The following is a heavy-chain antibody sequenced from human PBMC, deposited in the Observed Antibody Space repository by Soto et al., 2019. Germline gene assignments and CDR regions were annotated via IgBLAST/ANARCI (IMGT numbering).Heavy chain of an antibody. CDR1: GFTCGSYW. V-gene: IGHV3-7*01. J-gene: IGHJ4*02. CDR3: ARDKSSTYSSPYDY. Sequence: GSLRLPCAVSGFTCGSYWLNWVRLIQGKGLEWVAYIKPDGSATYYVDSVKGRFTISRDDAKNSLYLQMNSLRAEDTAVYYCARDKSSTYSSPYDYWGQGTQATVSS. CDR2: IKPDGSAT. D-gene: IGHD2-2*01.